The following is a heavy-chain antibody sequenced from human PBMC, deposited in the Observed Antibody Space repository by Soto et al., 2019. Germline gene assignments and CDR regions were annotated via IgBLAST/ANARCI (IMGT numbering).Heavy chain of an antibody. V-gene: IGHV3-9*01. D-gene: IGHD2-2*01. CDR1: GFTFDDYA. CDR2: ISWNSGSI. CDR3: AKDIALPSQPNPTPAYYGMAV. Sequence: GGSLRLSCAASGFTFDDYAMHWVRQAPGKGLEWVSGISWNSGSIGYADSVKGRFTISRDNAKNSLYLQMNSLRAEDTALYYCAKDIALPSQPNPTPAYYGMAVWGKGTTVTVYS. J-gene: IGHJ6*04.